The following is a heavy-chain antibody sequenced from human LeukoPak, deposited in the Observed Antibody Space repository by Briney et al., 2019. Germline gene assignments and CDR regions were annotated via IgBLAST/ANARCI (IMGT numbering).Heavy chain of an antibody. D-gene: IGHD2-21*02. J-gene: IGHJ4*02. CDR3: TARPPIIVTGPFDY. CDR1: GLTFKNFA. V-gene: IGHV3-23*01. CDR2: TSGDEDST. Sequence: PGGSLRLSCAASGLTFKNFAMSWVRQAPGKGLEWLAVTSGDEDSTHYADSVRGHFVISTDNSKNTLFLHMNSLRAEDTAVYYCTARPPIIVTGPFDYWGQGALVTVSS.